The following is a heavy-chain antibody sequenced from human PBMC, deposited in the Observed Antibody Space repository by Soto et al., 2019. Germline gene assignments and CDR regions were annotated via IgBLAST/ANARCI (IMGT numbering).Heavy chain of an antibody. CDR1: GYSFTSYW. J-gene: IGHJ3*02. Sequence: GESLKISCKGSGYSFTSYWIGWVRQMPGKGLECLGIIYPGDSDTRYSPSFQGQVTISADKSISTAYLQWSSLKASDTAMYYCSRRSYSPGAFDIWGQGTMATVSS. CDR2: IYPGDSDT. CDR3: SRRSYSPGAFDI. V-gene: IGHV5-51*01. D-gene: IGHD4-4*01.